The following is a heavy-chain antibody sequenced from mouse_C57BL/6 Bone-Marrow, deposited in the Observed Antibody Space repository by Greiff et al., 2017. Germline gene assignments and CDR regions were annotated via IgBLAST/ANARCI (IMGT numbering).Heavy chain of an antibody. CDR1: GFTFSDYG. Sequence: EVKVVESGGGLVKPGGSLTLSCAASGFTFSDYGMHWVRQAPEKGLEWVAYISSGSSTIYYADTVKGRFTISRDTAKNTLFLQMTSLRSEDTAMYYCAKEFAYWGQGTLVTVSA. CDR2: ISSGSSTI. J-gene: IGHJ3*01. V-gene: IGHV5-17*01. CDR3: AKEFAY.